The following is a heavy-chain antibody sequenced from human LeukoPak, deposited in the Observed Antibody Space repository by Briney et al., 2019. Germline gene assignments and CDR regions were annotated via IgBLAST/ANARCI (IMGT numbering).Heavy chain of an antibody. J-gene: IGHJ4*02. V-gene: IGHV4-4*07. CDR3: ADDFGD. CDR1: GGSVSSYY. Sequence: PSETLSLTCSVSGGSVSSYYWTWIRQPAGKGLEWIGRIYPSGTTHYDPSLKSRVTMSVDTSKNQFSLKVTSVTAADTAVYYCADDFGDWGQGTLVTVSS. CDR2: IYPSGTT. D-gene: IGHD4-17*01.